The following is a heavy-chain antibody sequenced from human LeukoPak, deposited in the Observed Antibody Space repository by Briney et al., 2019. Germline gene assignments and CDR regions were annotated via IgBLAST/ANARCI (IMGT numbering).Heavy chain of an antibody. V-gene: IGHV3-30*18. CDR3: AKDIKYCSGGSCVCYYYGMDV. Sequence: GGSLRLSCAASGFTFSSYGMHWVRQAPGKGLEWVAVISYDGSNNYYADSVKGRFTISRDNSKNTLFLQMNSLRAEDTAVYYCAKDIKYCSGGSCVCYYYGMDVWGQGTTVTVSS. J-gene: IGHJ6*02. CDR1: GFTFSSYG. CDR2: ISYDGSNN. D-gene: IGHD2-15*01.